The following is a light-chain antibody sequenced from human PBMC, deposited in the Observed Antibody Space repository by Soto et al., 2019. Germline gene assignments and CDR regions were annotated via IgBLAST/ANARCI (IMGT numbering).Light chain of an antibody. J-gene: IGLJ2*01. Sequence: QSALTQPASASGSPGQSITISCTGTSSDVGGYNYVSWYQQHPGKAPKLMIYDVSNRPSGVSNRFSGSKSGNTASLTISGLQAEDEADYYCSSYTSSSTVFGGGTKVTV. CDR3: SSYTSSSTV. CDR1: SSDVGGYNY. CDR2: DVS. V-gene: IGLV2-14*01.